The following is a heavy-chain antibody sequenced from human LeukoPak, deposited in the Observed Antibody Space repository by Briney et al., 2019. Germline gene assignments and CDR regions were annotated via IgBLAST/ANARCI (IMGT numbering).Heavy chain of an antibody. D-gene: IGHD3-22*01. V-gene: IGHV3-21*06. CDR3: LRGDSRDF. J-gene: IGHJ4*02. CDR1: GFAFSSYT. Sequence: GGSLRLSCAACGFAFSSYTMNWARQAPGRGLEWVASLNRGGTSTHYAFSVKGRFTISRDNAQNVLYLQMNGRRGDDAAVYYCLRGDSRDFWGQGTLVTVSS. CDR2: LNRGGTST.